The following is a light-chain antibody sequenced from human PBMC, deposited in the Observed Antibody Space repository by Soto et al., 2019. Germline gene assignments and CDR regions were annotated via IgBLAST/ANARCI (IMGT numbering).Light chain of an antibody. V-gene: IGKV3-20*01. J-gene: IGKJ1*01. CDR2: TAS. CDR3: QQYENLPWT. CDR1: QSVSNSF. Sequence: EIVLTQSPGTLSLSPGERATLSCRASQSVSNSFLAWYQHKPGQAPRLVIYTASYRATGIPDRFSGSGSGTDFTLTISSLEPEDFAVYYCQQYENLPWTFGTGTKVEIK.